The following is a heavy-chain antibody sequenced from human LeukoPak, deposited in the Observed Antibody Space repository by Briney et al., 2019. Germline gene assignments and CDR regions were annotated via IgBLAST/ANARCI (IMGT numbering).Heavy chain of an antibody. CDR2: ISGSGGST. Sequence: GGSLRLSCAASGFTFSSYAMSWVRQAPGKGLEWVSAISGSGGSTYYADSVKGRFTISRDNSKNTLYLQMNSLRAEDTAVYYCAKESYSGYSGYDPNFDYWGQGTLVTVSS. D-gene: IGHD5-12*01. CDR3: AKESYSGYSGYDPNFDY. J-gene: IGHJ4*02. V-gene: IGHV3-23*01. CDR1: GFTFSSYA.